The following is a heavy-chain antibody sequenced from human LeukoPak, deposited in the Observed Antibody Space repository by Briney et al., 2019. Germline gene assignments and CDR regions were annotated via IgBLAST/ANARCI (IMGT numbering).Heavy chain of an antibody. D-gene: IGHD3-10*01. Sequence: GGSLRLSCAASGFTFSSYEMNWVRQAPGKGLEWVSYISNSGSTIYHADSVKGRFTISRDNAKNSLYLQMNSPRAEDTAVYYCARDWGGGTHDYWGQGTLVTVSS. J-gene: IGHJ4*02. CDR2: ISNSGSTI. CDR3: ARDWGGGTHDY. V-gene: IGHV3-48*03. CDR1: GFTFSSYE.